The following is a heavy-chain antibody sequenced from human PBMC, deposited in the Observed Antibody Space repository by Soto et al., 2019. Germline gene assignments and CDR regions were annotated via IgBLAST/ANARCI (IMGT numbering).Heavy chain of an antibody. CDR3: ARGRLISLYYFDY. V-gene: IGHV3-13*01. D-gene: IGHD2-15*01. Sequence: PGGSHRHSGADSGFIFRNYDLHWVSQVTGKGLEWVSTIGTAGDTYYPGSVKGRFTISRENAKNSLYLQMNSLRAEDTAVYYCARGRLISLYYFDYWGQGTLVTVS. J-gene: IGHJ4*02. CDR1: GFIFRNYD. CDR2: IGTAGDT.